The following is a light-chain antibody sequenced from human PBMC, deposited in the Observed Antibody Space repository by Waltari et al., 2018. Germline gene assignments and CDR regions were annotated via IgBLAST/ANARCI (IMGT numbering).Light chain of an antibody. CDR3: RHYVRLPAT. J-gene: IGKJ1*01. CDR2: GAS. V-gene: IGKV3-20*01. Sequence: VLTQSLGTLSLSPGERATLACRTTQSVCMSLAWYLQKPGQAPRLHIFGASRRATGIPDKFSGSGSGTDVSLTINILEPEDFSVYYCRHYVRLPATFGLGTKVEI. CDR1: QSVCMS.